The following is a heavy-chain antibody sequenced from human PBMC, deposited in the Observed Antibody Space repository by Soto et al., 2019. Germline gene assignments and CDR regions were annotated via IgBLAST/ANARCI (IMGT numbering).Heavy chain of an antibody. CDR1: GFTFTGSA. CDR2: IVVGSGNT. D-gene: IGHD6-6*01. V-gene: IGHV1-58*01. Sequence: GASVKVSCKASGFTFTGSAVQWVRQARGQRLEWIGWIVVGSGNTNYAQKFQERVTITRDMSTSTAYMELSSLRSEDTAVYYCAAPVEYSSSGSYYYYYGMDVWGQGTTVTVSS. J-gene: IGHJ6*02. CDR3: AAPVEYSSSGSYYYYYGMDV.